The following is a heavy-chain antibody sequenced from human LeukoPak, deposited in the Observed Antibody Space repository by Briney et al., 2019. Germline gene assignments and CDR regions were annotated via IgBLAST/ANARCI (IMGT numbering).Heavy chain of an antibody. D-gene: IGHD1-26*01. J-gene: IGHJ4*02. Sequence: SETLSLTCTISGGSISDYYWGWIRQPPGKGLEWIGYVHNSGDTNYNPSLKSRVTISVDTSKNQFSLRLSSVNAADTAVYYCARDRPGSYFDYWGQGTLVTVSS. CDR1: GGSISDYY. CDR3: ARDRPGSYFDY. V-gene: IGHV4-4*08. CDR2: VHNSGDT.